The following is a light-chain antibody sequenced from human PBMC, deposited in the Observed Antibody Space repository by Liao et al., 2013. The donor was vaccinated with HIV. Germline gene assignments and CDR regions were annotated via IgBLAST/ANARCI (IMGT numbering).Light chain of an antibody. Sequence: SYELTQPPSVSVSPGQTASITCSGDKLGDKYACWYQQKPGQSPVLVIYQDTKRPSGIPERFSGSNSGNTATLTISGTQAMDEADYYCQAWDSSTFYVFGTGTEGH. CDR2: QDT. CDR3: QAWDSSTFYV. V-gene: IGLV3-1*01. CDR1: KLGDKY. J-gene: IGLJ1*01.